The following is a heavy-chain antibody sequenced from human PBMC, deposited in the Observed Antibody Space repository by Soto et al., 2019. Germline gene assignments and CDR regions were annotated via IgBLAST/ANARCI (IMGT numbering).Heavy chain of an antibody. V-gene: IGHV3-21*06. CDR2: ISSGSDYI. J-gene: IGHJ4*02. CDR1: GFTFTSYT. Sequence: GGSLRLSCAASGFTFTSYTMNWVRQAPGKGLEWVSSISSGSDYIYYANSMKGRVTISRDNAKNSLFLDMNSLTGEDTAVYYCARARVYATGPLDFWGQGTLVTVSS. D-gene: IGHD6-13*01. CDR3: ARARVYATGPLDF.